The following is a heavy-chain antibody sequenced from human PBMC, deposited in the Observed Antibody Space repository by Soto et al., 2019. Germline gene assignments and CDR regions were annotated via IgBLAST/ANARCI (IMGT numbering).Heavy chain of an antibody. D-gene: IGHD5-12*01. Sequence: SETLSLTCTVSGGSVSSGAYYWTWIRQRPGRGLEWIGYIYYSGSTYYSPSLKSRLSISLDTSKNQFSLRLSSVTAADTAMYYCARARLRAVYAFDIWGQGTMVTVSS. CDR1: GGSVSSGAYY. J-gene: IGHJ3*02. CDR2: IYYSGST. V-gene: IGHV4-31*03. CDR3: ARARLRAVYAFDI.